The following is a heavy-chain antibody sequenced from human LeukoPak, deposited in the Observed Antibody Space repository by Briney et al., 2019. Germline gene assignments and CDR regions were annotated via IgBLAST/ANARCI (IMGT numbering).Heavy chain of an antibody. CDR1: GGSFSGYY. Sequence: SETLSLTCAVYGGSFSGYYWSWIRQPPGKGLEWIGEINHSGSTNYNPSLKSRVAISVDTSKNQFSLNLSSVTAADTAVYYCARSSYGSRLDTWGQGTLVTVSS. CDR3: ARSSYGSRLDT. J-gene: IGHJ5*02. CDR2: INHSGST. D-gene: IGHD6-13*01. V-gene: IGHV4-34*01.